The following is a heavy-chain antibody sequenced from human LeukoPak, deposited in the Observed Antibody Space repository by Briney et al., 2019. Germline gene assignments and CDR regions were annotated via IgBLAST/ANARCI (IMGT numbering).Heavy chain of an antibody. V-gene: IGHV3-23*01. CDR2: IRAEGDPT. D-gene: IGHD1-26*01. Sequence: GGSLRLSCRASGFNFNIYSMNWVRQAPGKELEWVSVIRAEGDPTHYADSVKGRFTISRDNSKNTLYLQMNSLRAEDTAIYYCAKSPIVGATRSLDYWGQGALVTVSS. CDR1: GFNFNIYS. CDR3: AKSPIVGATRSLDY. J-gene: IGHJ4*02.